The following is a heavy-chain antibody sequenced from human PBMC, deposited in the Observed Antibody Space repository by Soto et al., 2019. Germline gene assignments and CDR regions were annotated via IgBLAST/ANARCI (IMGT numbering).Heavy chain of an antibody. D-gene: IGHD6-19*01. CDR2: IDLTDSYT. J-gene: IGHJ6*02. CDR1: GYSFRNNW. Sequence: GESLKISCKGSGYSFRNNWITWVRQMPGKGLEWMGRIDLTDSYTSYSPSFQGQVTISADKSISTAYLQWSSLKASDTAMYYCARCPRGYSSGWYGMDVWGQGTTVTVSS. CDR3: ARCPRGYSSGWYGMDV. V-gene: IGHV5-10-1*04.